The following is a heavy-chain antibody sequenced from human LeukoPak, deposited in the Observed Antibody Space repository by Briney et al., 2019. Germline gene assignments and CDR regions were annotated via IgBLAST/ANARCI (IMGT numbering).Heavy chain of an antibody. V-gene: IGHV4-59*01. J-gene: IGHJ4*02. Sequence: SETLSLTCTVSGGSISSYYWSWTRQPPGKGLEWIGYIYYSGSTNYNPSLKSRVTISVDTSKNQFSLKLSSVTAADTAVYYCARDLYDSSGYFDYWGQGTLVTVSS. D-gene: IGHD3-22*01. CDR2: IYYSGST. CDR1: GGSISSYY. CDR3: ARDLYDSSGYFDY.